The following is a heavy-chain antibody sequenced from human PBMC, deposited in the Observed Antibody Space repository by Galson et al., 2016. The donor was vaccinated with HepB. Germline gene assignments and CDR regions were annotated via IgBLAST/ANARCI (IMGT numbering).Heavy chain of an antibody. CDR3: AKDPYYGSDRGYGMDV. CDR2: ISSYGSTI. CDR1: GFTFTTYE. J-gene: IGHJ6*02. V-gene: IGHV3-48*03. Sequence: SLRLSCAASGFTFTTYEMTWVRQAPGKGLEWISYISSYGSTIYYADSVKGRFTISRDNAENSLYLQMNSLRAEDTAVYYCAKDPYYGSDRGYGMDVWGQGTTVTVSS. D-gene: IGHD3-10*01.